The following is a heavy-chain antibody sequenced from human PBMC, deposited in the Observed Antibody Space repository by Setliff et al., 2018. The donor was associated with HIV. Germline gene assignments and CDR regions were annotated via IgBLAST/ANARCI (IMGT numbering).Heavy chain of an antibody. CDR1: GDTFNNCA. Sequence: ASVKVSCKASGDTFNNCAVTWVRQAPGQGLEWMGIINRSGGTTNYAQKFQGRVTMTRDTSTSTAYMELSGLRSEDTAVYYCAREGPTKEGGMDVWGQGTTVTVSS. J-gene: IGHJ6*02. CDR2: INRSGGTT. V-gene: IGHV1-46*02. CDR3: AREGPTKEGGMDV.